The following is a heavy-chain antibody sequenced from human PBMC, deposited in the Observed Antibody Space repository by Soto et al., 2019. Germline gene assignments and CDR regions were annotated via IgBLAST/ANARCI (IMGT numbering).Heavy chain of an antibody. Sequence: ASVKVSCKASGYTFTDYAIHWVRQAPGQRLEWMGWIAPGNGNTKYSQNFQGRVTITRDTSAATAYMELSSLRSEDTAVYYCAKGSRMWTPDYWGQGTLVTVSS. CDR2: IAPGNGNT. D-gene: IGHD2-21*01. CDR3: AKGSRMWTPDY. J-gene: IGHJ4*02. V-gene: IGHV1-3*01. CDR1: GYTFTDYA.